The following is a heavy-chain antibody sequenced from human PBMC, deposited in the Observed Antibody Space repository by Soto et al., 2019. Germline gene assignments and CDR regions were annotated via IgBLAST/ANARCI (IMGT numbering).Heavy chain of an antibody. CDR2: ISYDGSNK. Sequence: QVQLVESGGGVVQPGRSLRLSCAASGFTFSSYAMHWVRQAPGKGLEWVAVISYDGSNKYYADSVKGRFTISGDNSKNTLYLQMNRLRAEDTAVDGWARDTSYLRFLEWSYYFDYWGQGTLVTVSS. V-gene: IGHV3-30-3*01. D-gene: IGHD3-3*01. CDR3: ARDTSYLRFLEWSYYFDY. J-gene: IGHJ4*02. CDR1: GFTFSSYA.